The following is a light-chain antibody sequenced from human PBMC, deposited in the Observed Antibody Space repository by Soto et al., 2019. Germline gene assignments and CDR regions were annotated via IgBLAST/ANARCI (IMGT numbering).Light chain of an antibody. J-gene: IGLJ1*01. V-gene: IGLV2-14*02. CDR3: SSYAGSSNV. Sequence: QSALTQSASVSGSPGQSITISCTGTSSEFGTYSVVSWYQQHPGKAPKLLIYEGTKRPSGVSNRFSGSKSGNTASLTVSGLQAEDEADYYCSSYAGSSNVFGTGTKLTVL. CDR2: EGT. CDR1: SSEFGTYSV.